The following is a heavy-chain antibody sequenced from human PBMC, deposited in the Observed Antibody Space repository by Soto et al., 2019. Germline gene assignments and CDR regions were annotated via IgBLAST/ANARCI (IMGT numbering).Heavy chain of an antibody. J-gene: IGHJ5*02. CDR2: ISAYNGNT. Sequence: QVQLVQSGAEVKKPGASVKVSCKASGYTFTSYGISWVRQAPGQGLEWMGWISAYNGNTNYAQKLHGRVTMTTDTSPSTAYMERRSLRSDDTAVYYCARDAGDVSLEWLAIPWFDPWGQGTLVTVSS. CDR3: ARDAGDVSLEWLAIPWFDP. V-gene: IGHV1-18*01. D-gene: IGHD3-3*01. CDR1: GYTFTSYG.